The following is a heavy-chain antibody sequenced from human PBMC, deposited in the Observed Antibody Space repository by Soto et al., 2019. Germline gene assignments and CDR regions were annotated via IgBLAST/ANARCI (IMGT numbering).Heavy chain of an antibody. V-gene: IGHV1-18*01. Sequence: QVQLVQSGAEVKKPGASVKVSCKASGHTFTSYGISWVRQAPGQGLEWMGWISAYNGNTKYAEKLQDRVTMTTDTXXSTAYMELRSLRSDDTAVYYCARTDSSSWYFAFDIWGQGTMVTVSS. CDR2: ISAYNGNT. J-gene: IGHJ3*02. D-gene: IGHD6-13*01. CDR1: GHTFTSYG. CDR3: ARTDSSSWYFAFDI.